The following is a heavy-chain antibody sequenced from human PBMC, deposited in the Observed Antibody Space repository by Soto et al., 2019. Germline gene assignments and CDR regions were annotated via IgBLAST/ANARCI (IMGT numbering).Heavy chain of an antibody. CDR1: GFTFGSHA. J-gene: IGHJ4*02. V-gene: IGHV3-23*01. CDR3: AKTPYDFWSSGQYLFDH. D-gene: IGHD3-3*01. CDR2: ISGSGGTT. Sequence: EVQLLDSGGGLVQPGGSLRLSCTVSGFTFGSHAMSWVRQAPGKGLECVSGISGSGGTTFYADSVKGRFTISRDNSKKTLYLQINSLRAEDTAVYYCAKTPYDFWSSGQYLFDHWGQGTLVPVSS.